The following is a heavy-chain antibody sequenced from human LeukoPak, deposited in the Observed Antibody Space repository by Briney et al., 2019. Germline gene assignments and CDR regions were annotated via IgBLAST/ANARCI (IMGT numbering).Heavy chain of an antibody. J-gene: IGHJ3*02. Sequence: GGSLRLSCAASGFPFSNYWMSWVRQAPGKGLEWVANIKQDGSAKNYVDSVKGRFTISRDNAKNSLYLHMNSLRAEDTAVYYCARDYSGNSFRDAFDMWGQGTMVTVSS. CDR3: ARDYSGNSFRDAFDM. D-gene: IGHD1-26*01. CDR1: GFPFSNYW. V-gene: IGHV3-7*01. CDR2: IKQDGSAK.